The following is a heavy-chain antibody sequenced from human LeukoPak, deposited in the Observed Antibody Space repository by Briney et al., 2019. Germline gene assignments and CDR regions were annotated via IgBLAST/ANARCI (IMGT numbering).Heavy chain of an antibody. CDR2: INHSGST. Sequence: SETLSLTCAVYGGSFSGYYWSWIRQPPGKGLEWIGEINHSGSTNYNPSLKSRVTISVDTSKNQFSLKLSSVTAADTAVYYCARLSNCGGDCPSDIWGQGTLVTVSS. D-gene: IGHD2-21*02. V-gene: IGHV4-34*01. J-gene: IGHJ4*02. CDR1: GGSFSGYY. CDR3: ARLSNCGGDCPSDI.